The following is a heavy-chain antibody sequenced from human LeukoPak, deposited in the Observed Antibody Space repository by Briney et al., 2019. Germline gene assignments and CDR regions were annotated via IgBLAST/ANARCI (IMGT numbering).Heavy chain of an antibody. D-gene: IGHD3-9*01. J-gene: IGHJ3*02. CDR2: FDPEDGET. CDR1: GYTLTELS. CDR3: ATDFRPPSRYDILTGSYNKYDAFDI. V-gene: IGHV1-24*01. Sequence: ASVKVSCKVSGYTLTELSMHWVRQAPGKGLEWMGGFDPEDGETIYAQKFQGRVTMTEDTSTDTAYMELSSLRSEDTAVYYCATDFRPPSRYDILTGSYNKYDAFDIWGQGTMVTVSS.